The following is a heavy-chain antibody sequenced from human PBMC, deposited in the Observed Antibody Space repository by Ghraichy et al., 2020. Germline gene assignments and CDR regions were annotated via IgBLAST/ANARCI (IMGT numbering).Heavy chain of an antibody. J-gene: IGHJ4*02. CDR3: AREDQPGTGGFDY. V-gene: IGHV4-61*01. Sequence: GSLRLSCTVSGGSVTSGTYYWTWIRQPPGKGLEWIGYVSYNGRTTYNPSLKSRVTIPLDTSKNQFSLKLNSVTAADTAVYYCAREDQPGTGGFDYWGQGTLVTVSS. D-gene: IGHD1-14*01. CDR1: GGSVTSGTYY. CDR2: VSYNGRT.